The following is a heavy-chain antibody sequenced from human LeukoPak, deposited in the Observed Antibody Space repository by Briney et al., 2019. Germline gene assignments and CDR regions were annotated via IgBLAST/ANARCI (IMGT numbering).Heavy chain of an antibody. CDR3: ALLGGKLLWRIDY. V-gene: IGHV3-23*01. D-gene: IGHD3-10*01. Sequence: GGSLRLPCAASGFTFSSYGMNWVRQAPGEGLEWVSGIRGSGVSTSYADSVKGRFTISRDNSKNMLYLFMNNLRAEDTAVYYCALLGGKLLWRIDYWGQGTRVTVSS. CDR1: GFTFSSYG. CDR2: IRGSGVST. J-gene: IGHJ4*02.